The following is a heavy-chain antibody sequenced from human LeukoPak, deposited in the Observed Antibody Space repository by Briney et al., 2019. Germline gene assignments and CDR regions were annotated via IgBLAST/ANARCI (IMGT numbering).Heavy chain of an antibody. Sequence: GASVKVSCKASGYTFTSYYMHWVRQAPGQGLEWMGIINPSGGSTSYAQKFQGRVTMTRDMSTRTVYMELSRLRSEDTAVYYCARDPDTEAAAGTGDAFDIWGQGTMVIVSS. CDR2: INPSGGST. D-gene: IGHD6-13*01. J-gene: IGHJ3*02. CDR3: ARDPDTEAAAGTGDAFDI. CDR1: GYTFTSYY. V-gene: IGHV1-46*01.